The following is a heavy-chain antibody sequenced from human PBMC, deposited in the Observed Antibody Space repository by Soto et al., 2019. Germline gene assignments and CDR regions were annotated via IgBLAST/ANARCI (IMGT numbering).Heavy chain of an antibody. J-gene: IGHJ6*02. V-gene: IGHV3-23*01. CDR3: AKDQGGDIVVVPAAWRDYYYYYGMDV. Sequence: HPGGSLRLSCAASGFTFSSYAMSWVRQAPGKGLEWVSAISGSGGSTYYADSVKGRFTISRDNSKNTLYLQMNSLRAEDTAVYYCAKDQGGDIVVVPAAWRDYYYYYGMDVWGQGTTVTVSS. CDR2: ISGSGGST. D-gene: IGHD2-2*01. CDR1: GFTFSSYA.